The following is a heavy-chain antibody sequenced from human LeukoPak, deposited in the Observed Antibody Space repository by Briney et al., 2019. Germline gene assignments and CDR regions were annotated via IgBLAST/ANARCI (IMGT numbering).Heavy chain of an antibody. V-gene: IGHV4-34*01. CDR3: TTGYDILTGHTRTFDY. J-gene: IGHJ4*02. CDR1: GGSFSGYY. Sequence: SETLSLTCAVYGGSFSGYYWSWIRQPPGKGLEWIGEINHSGSTNYNPSLKSRVTISVDTSKNQFSLKLSSVTAADTAVYYRTTGYDILTGHTRTFDYWGQGTLVTVSS. D-gene: IGHD3-9*01. CDR2: INHSGST.